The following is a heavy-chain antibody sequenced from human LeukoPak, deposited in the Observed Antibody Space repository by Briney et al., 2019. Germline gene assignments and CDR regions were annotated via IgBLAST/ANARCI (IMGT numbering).Heavy chain of an antibody. CDR1: GYTFTSYG. D-gene: IGHD3-22*01. CDR2: ISAYNGNT. J-gene: IGHJ5*02. Sequence: ASVKVSCKASGYTFTSYGISWVRQAPGQGLEWMGWISAYNGNTNYAQKLQGRVTMTTDTSTSTAYMELRSLRSDDTAVYYCARDSFRNYYDSSGYYYVGNWFDPWGQGTPVTVSS. CDR3: ARDSFRNYYDSSGYYYVGNWFDP. V-gene: IGHV1-18*01.